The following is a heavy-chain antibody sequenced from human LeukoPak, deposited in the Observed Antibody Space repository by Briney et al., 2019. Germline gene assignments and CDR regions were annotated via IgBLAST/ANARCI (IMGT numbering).Heavy chain of an antibody. CDR3: AREVAAAAYYFDY. D-gene: IGHD6-13*01. CDR1: GFTFSSYS. Sequence: GGSLRLSCAASGFTFSSYSMNWVRQAPGKGLEWVSSNSSSSSYIYYADSVKGRFTISRDNAKNSLYLQMNSLRAEDTAVYYCAREVAAAAYYFDYWGQGTLVTVSS. J-gene: IGHJ4*02. V-gene: IGHV3-21*01. CDR2: NSSSSSYI.